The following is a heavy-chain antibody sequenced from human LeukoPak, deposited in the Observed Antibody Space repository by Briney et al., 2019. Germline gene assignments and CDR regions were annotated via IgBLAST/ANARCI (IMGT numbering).Heavy chain of an antibody. J-gene: IGHJ4*02. CDR2: ISGSGGST. D-gene: IGHD3-10*01. V-gene: IGHV3-23*01. CDR1: GFTSSSYA. CDR3: AKSNYYGSGRPDY. Sequence: GGSLRLSCAASGFTSSSYAMSWVRQAPGKGLEWVSAISGSGGSTYYADSVKGRFTISRDNSKNTLYLQMNSLRAEDTAVYYCAKSNYYGSGRPDYWGQGTLVTVSS.